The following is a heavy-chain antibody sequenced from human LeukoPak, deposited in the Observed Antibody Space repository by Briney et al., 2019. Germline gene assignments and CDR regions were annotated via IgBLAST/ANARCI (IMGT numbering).Heavy chain of an antibody. V-gene: IGHV3-74*01. Sequence: GGSLRLSCAASGFTFSTYWMHWVRQAPGKGLVWVSRINSDGSNKSYADSVKGRFTISRDNAKNTLYLQMNSLRAEDTAVYYCARWGPYCSSTNCYGLGYWGQGTLVTVSS. CDR2: INSDGSNK. CDR3: ARWGPYCSSTNCYGLGY. CDR1: GFTFSTYW. D-gene: IGHD2-2*01. J-gene: IGHJ4*02.